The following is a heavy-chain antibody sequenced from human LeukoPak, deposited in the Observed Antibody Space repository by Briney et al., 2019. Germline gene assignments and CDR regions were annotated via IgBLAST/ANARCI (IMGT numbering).Heavy chain of an antibody. V-gene: IGHV1-8*01. CDR3: ARDLGSDILTGYKKYYFDY. Sequence: ASVKVSCKASGYTFTSYDINWVRQATGQGLEWMGWMNPNSGNTGYAQKFQGRVTMTRDTSTSTVYMELSSLRSEDTAVYYCARDLGSDILTGYKKYYFDYWGQGTLVTVSS. D-gene: IGHD3-9*01. CDR2: MNPNSGNT. CDR1: GYTFTSYD. J-gene: IGHJ4*02.